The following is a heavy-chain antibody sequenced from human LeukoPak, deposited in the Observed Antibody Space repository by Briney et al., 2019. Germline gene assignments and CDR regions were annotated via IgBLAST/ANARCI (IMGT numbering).Heavy chain of an antibody. CDR1: GYTFTGYY. CDR3: ARDKVVVRRNWFDP. J-gene: IGHJ5*02. Sequence: ASVKVSCKASGYTFTGYYMHWVRQAPGQGLEWMGRINPNSGGTNYAQKFQGRVTMTRDTSISTAYMELSRLRSDDTAVYDCARDKVVVRRNWFDPWGQGTLVTVSS. CDR2: INPNSGGT. V-gene: IGHV1-2*06. D-gene: IGHD2-15*01.